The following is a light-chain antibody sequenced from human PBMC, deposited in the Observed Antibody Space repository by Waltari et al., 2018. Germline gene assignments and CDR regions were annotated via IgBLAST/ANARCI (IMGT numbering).Light chain of an antibody. Sequence: DIVLTQSPGTLSLSPGERATLSCRASQRVTSSYFAWYQQKPGQAPRPPIYGASSRATGIPDRFSGSESGTDFTLTISRLEPEDFAEYYCQQYGSSPWTFGHGTKVEIK. CDR2: GAS. J-gene: IGKJ1*01. V-gene: IGKV3-20*01. CDR1: QRVTSSY. CDR3: QQYGSSPWT.